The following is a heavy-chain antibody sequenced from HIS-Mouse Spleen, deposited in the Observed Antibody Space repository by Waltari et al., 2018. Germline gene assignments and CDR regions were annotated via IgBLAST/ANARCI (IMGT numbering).Heavy chain of an antibody. Sequence: QVQLQQWGAGLLKPSETLSLTCAVYGGSFSGYYWSWIRQPPGKGLEWIGEINHSGSTNSNPSIKSRVTISVDTSKNQFSLKLSSVTAADTAVYYCARGLAARFDYWGQGTLVTVSS. V-gene: IGHV4-34*01. CDR3: ARGLAARFDY. J-gene: IGHJ4*02. CDR1: GGSFSGYY. CDR2: INHSGST. D-gene: IGHD6-6*01.